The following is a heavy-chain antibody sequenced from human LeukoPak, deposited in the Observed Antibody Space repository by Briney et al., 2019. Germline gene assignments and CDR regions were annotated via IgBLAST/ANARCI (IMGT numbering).Heavy chain of an antibody. CDR1: GGSFSGYY. Sequence: SETLSLTCAVYGGSFSGYYWSWIRQPPGKGLEWIGEINHSGSTNYNPSLKSRVTISVDTSKNQFSLKLSFVTAADTAVYYCAKRPDAFDIWGQGTMVTVSS. CDR2: INHSGST. J-gene: IGHJ3*02. CDR3: AKRPDAFDI. V-gene: IGHV4-34*01.